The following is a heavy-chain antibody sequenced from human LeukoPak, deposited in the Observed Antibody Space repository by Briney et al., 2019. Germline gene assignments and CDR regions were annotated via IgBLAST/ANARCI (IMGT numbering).Heavy chain of an antibody. CDR1: GFTFSAYA. CDR3: AKDFSMRVPVYAMDV. J-gene: IGHJ6*02. D-gene: IGHD3-22*01. Sequence: GGSLRLSCAASGFTFSAYAVRWVRQAPGKGLEWVSAISANGATTYYADSVKGRFTISRDNSQNTLYLQMNSLRAEDTAVYYCAKDFSMRVPVYAMDVWGQGTTVSVSS. V-gene: IGHV3-23*01. CDR2: ISANGATT.